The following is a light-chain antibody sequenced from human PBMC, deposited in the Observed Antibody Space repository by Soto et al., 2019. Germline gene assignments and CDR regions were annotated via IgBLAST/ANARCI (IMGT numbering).Light chain of an antibody. CDR1: QGISSY. Sequence: AIRMTQSPSSFSASTGDRVTITCRASQGISSYLAWYQQKPGKAPKLLIYAASTLQSGVPSRFSGSGSGTDFTLTISCLQYEDFETYYCQQYYSYQLTLGGGTKADIK. J-gene: IGKJ4*01. CDR3: QQYYSYQLT. V-gene: IGKV1-8*01. CDR2: AAS.